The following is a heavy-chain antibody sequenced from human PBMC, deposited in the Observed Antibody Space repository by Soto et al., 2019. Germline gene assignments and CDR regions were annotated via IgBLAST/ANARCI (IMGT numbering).Heavy chain of an antibody. CDR2: VYYNGIK. CDR3: AIGIQEGFAP. V-gene: IGHV4-30-4*01. D-gene: IGHD5-18*01. CDR1: GDSISSGDYY. Sequence: VQVQESGPGLVKPSQTLSLTCTVSGDSISSGDYYWSWIRQSPGKGLEWIAYVYYNGIKHYNPSLRSRVVISLDASKNQFFLNLTSVTAADAAVYSCAIGIQEGFAPWGQGTLVTVSS. J-gene: IGHJ5*02.